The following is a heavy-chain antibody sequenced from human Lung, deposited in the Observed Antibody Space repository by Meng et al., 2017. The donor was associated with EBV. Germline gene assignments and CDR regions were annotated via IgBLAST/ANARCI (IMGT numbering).Heavy chain of an antibody. V-gene: IGHV1-18*01. J-gene: IGHJ4*02. D-gene: IGHD1-26*01. Sequence: APVVESGGEVEKPGASVNVSCKASGYTFSNYGITWVRQAPGQGLEWMGWINAYNGDTNYAQTLQGRVTMTTDTSTSTAYMELRSLRSDDTAVYYCARVEVGITSGDYWGQGTLVTVSS. CDR2: INAYNGDT. CDR3: ARVEVGITSGDY. CDR1: GYTFSNYG.